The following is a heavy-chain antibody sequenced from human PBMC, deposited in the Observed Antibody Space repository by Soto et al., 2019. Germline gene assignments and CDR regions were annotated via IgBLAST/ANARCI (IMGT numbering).Heavy chain of an antibody. V-gene: IGHV3-30*18. J-gene: IGHJ6*02. CDR3: AQDRSGSYPFYYGMDV. CDR1: GLTFHRRV. Sequence: PGGSLRLSCAASGLTFHRRVMHWVRQAPGKGLEWVAVISFDGLKTYYADSVKGRFTISRDNTNTTLFLQMNTLRPEDTAVYYCAQDRSGSYPFYYGMDVWGQGTTVTVSS. CDR2: ISFDGLKT. D-gene: IGHD1-26*01.